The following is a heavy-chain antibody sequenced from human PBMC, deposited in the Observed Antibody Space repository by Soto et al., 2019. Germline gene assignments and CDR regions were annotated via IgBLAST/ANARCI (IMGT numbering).Heavy chain of an antibody. CDR3: ARGNYDILTGSRYYYYYMDV. Sequence: ASVKVSCKASGYTFTSYYMHWVRQAPGQGLEWMGIINPSGGSTSYAQKFQGRVTMTRDTSTSTVYMELSSLRSEDTAVYYCARGNYDILTGSRYYYYYMDVWGKGTTVTVSS. J-gene: IGHJ6*03. CDR1: GYTFTSYY. CDR2: INPSGGST. V-gene: IGHV1-46*03. D-gene: IGHD3-9*01.